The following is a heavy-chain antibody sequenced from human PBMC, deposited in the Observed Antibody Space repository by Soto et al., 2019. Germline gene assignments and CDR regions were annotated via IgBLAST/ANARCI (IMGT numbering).Heavy chain of an antibody. V-gene: IGHV1-46*01. Sequence: ASVKVSCKASGYTFTSYYMHWVRQAPGQGLEWMGIINPSGGSTSYAQKFQGRVTMTRDTSTSTVYMELSSLRSEDTAVYYCARDGHYCSSTSGYHSPYYYYYVMDGRGQGSTVTGSS. CDR3: ARDGHYCSSTSGYHSPYYYYYVMDG. CDR2: INPSGGST. D-gene: IGHD2-2*01. J-gene: IGHJ6*02. CDR1: GYTFTSYY.